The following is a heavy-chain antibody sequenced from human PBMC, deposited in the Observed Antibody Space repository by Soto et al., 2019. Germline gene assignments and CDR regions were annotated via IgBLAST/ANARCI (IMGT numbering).Heavy chain of an antibody. CDR1: GGSISSSSYY. CDR3: ARGDYDSSGYSLPNSVFDY. D-gene: IGHD3-22*01. V-gene: IGHV4-39*01. J-gene: IGHJ4*02. CDR2: IYYSGST. Sequence: SETLSLTCTVSGGSISSSSYYWGWIRQPPGKGLEWIGSIYYSGSTYYNPSLKSRVTISVDTSKNQFSLKLSSVTAADTAVYYCARGDYDSSGYSLPNSVFDYWGQGTLVTVSS.